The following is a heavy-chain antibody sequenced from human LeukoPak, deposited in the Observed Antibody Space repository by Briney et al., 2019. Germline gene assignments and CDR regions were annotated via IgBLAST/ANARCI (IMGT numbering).Heavy chain of an antibody. CDR3: ARDSSGYDF. J-gene: IGHJ4*02. Sequence: GGSLRLSCAASGFTFSNNWMTWVRQAPGKGLEWVASVKKDESEKYYVDSVKGRFTISRDNAKNSLYLQMNSLRVEDTAVYYCARDSSGYDFGGQGTLVTVSS. CDR2: VKKDESEK. CDR1: GFTFSNNW. D-gene: IGHD5-12*01. V-gene: IGHV3-7*01.